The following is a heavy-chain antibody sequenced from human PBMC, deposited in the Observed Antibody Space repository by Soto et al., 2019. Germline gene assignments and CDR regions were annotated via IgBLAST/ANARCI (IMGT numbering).Heavy chain of an antibody. CDR2: IYYSGST. CDR3: ARVSSRGFDY. V-gene: IGHV4-59*01. D-gene: IGHD3-16*02. Sequence: SETLSLTCTVSGVSISSYYWSWIRQPPGKGLEWIGYIYYSGSTNYNPSLKSRVTISVDTSKNQFSLKLSSVTAADTAVYYCARVSSRGFDYWGQGTLVTVSS. J-gene: IGHJ4*02. CDR1: GVSISSYY.